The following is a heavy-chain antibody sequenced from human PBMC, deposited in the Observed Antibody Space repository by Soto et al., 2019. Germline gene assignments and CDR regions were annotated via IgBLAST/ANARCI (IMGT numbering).Heavy chain of an antibody. CDR3: ARGEIRGYDY. V-gene: IGHV4-4*07. CDR2: IYASGRT. Sequence: QVQLQESGPGLVRPSETLSLTCSVSGGSISGYYWSWIRQPAGKGLEWVGRIYASGRTNYAPSLQGRVTLSLDTSENQFSLRLISVTAADTAIYYCARGEIRGYDYWGQGTLVTVS. J-gene: IGHJ4*02. D-gene: IGHD3-16*01. CDR1: GGSISGYY.